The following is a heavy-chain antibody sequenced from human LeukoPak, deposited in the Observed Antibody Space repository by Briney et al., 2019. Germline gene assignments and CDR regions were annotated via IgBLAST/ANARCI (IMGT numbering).Heavy chain of an antibody. V-gene: IGHV4-39*01. J-gene: IGHJ5*02. CDR3: ARRLRFLSPYNWFDP. D-gene: IGHD3-3*01. Sequence: KTSETLSLTCTVSGGSIRSSYYYWGWIRQLPGKGLEWIGSIYDSGSTYYNPSLKSRVTISVDTSKNQFSLKLNSVTAADTAVYYCARRLRFLSPYNWFDPWGQGTLVTVSS. CDR1: GGSIRSSYYY. CDR2: IYDSGST.